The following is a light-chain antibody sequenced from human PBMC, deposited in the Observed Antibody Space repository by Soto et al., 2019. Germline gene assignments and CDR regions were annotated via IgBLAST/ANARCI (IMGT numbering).Light chain of an antibody. CDR2: EVI. Sequence: QSALTQPASVSGSPRQSITISCTGTSSDVGGYNYVSWYQQHPGKAPKLMIYEVINRPSVVSNRFSGSKSGNTASLTISGLQAEDEADYYCSSYTSSSIDYVFGTGTKLTVL. CDR1: SSDVGGYNY. V-gene: IGLV2-14*01. J-gene: IGLJ1*01. CDR3: SSYTSSSIDYV.